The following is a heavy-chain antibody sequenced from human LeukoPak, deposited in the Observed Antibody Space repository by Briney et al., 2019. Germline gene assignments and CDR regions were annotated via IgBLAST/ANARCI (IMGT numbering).Heavy chain of an antibody. D-gene: IGHD5-24*01. CDR1: GGSISSAGYD. CDR2: IYCSGTT. CDR3: ARSGGGYNFDY. Sequence: SQTLSLTCTVSGGSISSAGYDWSWIRQHSGKGLEWIGNIYCSGTTYYNPSLKSRVTISVDTSKNQFSLNLNSVTAADTAVYYCARSGGGYNFDYWGQGTLVSVSS. J-gene: IGHJ4*02. V-gene: IGHV4-31*03.